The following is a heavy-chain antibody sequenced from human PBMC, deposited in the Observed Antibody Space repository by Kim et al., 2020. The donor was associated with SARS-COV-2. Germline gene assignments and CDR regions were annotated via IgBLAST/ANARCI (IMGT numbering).Heavy chain of an antibody. D-gene: IGHD6-19*01. J-gene: IGHJ5*01. CDR2: INTNTGVA. Sequence: ASVKVSCKASGYNLTHYPMDWVRQAPGQRLQWMGWINTNTGVATTAQGFTGRFVFSVDTSINTAYLEMNFLEPDDTAVYYCARAGDRGEWLVALCYDS. V-gene: IGHV7-4-1*02. CDR3: ARAGDRGEWLVALCYDS. CDR1: GYNLTHYP.